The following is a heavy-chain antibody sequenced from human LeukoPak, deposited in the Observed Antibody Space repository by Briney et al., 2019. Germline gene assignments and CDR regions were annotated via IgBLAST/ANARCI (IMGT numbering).Heavy chain of an antibody. D-gene: IGHD2-2*01. Sequence: SVKVSCKASGGTFSSYAISWVLQAPGQGLEWMGGIIPIFGTANYAQKFQGRVTITTDESTSTAYMELSSLRSEDTAVYYCAGGIVVVPAPSYYMDVWGKGTTVTVSS. CDR3: AGGIVVVPAPSYYMDV. CDR1: GGTFSSYA. V-gene: IGHV1-69*05. J-gene: IGHJ6*03. CDR2: IIPIFGTA.